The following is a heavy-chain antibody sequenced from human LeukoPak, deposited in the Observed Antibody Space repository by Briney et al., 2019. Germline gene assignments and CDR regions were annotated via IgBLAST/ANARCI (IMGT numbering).Heavy chain of an antibody. CDR3: ARGLGHRDFDWSTTLFTFDP. CDR1: GGSFCCYY. V-gene: IGHV4-34*01. D-gene: IGHD3-9*01. J-gene: IGHJ5*02. CDR2: ISHRGST. Sequence: PSETLSLTCAVYGGSFCCYYWSWIRQPPGKGLEWIGEISHRGSTNYNPSLKSRVTISVDTSKNQFSLKLSSVTAADTAVYYCARGLGHRDFDWSTTLFTFDPWGQGTLVTVSS.